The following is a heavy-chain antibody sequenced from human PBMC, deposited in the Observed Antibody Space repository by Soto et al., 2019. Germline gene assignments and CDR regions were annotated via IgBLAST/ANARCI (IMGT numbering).Heavy chain of an antibody. CDR2: IRSKAYGGTT. D-gene: IGHD5-12*01. CDR3: TRDEGIDGGYNPFDY. CDR1: GFTFGDYA. V-gene: IGHV3-49*04. Sequence: SLRLSCTASGFTFGDYAMSWVRQAPGKGLEWVTFIRSKAYGGTTEYAASVKGRFTISRDDSKSIAYLQMNSLKTEDTAVYYCTRDEGIDGGYNPFDYWGQGTLVTVSS. J-gene: IGHJ4*02.